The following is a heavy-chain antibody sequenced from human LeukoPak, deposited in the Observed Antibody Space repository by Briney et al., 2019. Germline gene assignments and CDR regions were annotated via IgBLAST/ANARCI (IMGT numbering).Heavy chain of an antibody. CDR2: IYYSGST. V-gene: IGHV4-59*12. D-gene: IGHD3-22*01. CDR1: GGSISSYY. J-gene: IGHJ3*02. CDR3: ARASYYDSSGYPSAFDI. Sequence: SETLSLTCTVSGGSISSYYWSWIRQPPGKGLEWIGYIYYSGSTNYNPSLKSRVTISVDTSKNQFSLKLSSVTAADTAVYYCARASYYDSSGYPSAFDIWGQGTMVTVSS.